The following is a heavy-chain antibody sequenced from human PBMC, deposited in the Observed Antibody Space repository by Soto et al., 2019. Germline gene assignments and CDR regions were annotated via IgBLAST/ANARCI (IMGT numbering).Heavy chain of an antibody. CDR3: ARHGAGSSSFPGGYYYYGMDV. CDR2: TYPGDSDT. D-gene: IGHD6-6*01. CDR1: GYSFTSYW. V-gene: IGHV5-51*01. Sequence: GESLKISCKGSGYSFTSYWIGWVRQMPGKGLEWMGITYPGDSDTRYSPSFQGQVTISADKSISTAYLQWSSLKASDTAMYYCARHGAGSSSFPGGYYYYGMDVWGQGTTVTVSS. J-gene: IGHJ6*02.